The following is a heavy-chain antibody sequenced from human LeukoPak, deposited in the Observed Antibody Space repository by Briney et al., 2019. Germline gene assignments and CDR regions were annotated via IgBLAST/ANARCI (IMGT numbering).Heavy chain of an antibody. CDR2: ISSSSGYI. CDR3: AKRRGLELLYYYYMDV. Sequence: PGGSLRLSCAASGFTFSNYRMNWVRQAPGKGLEWVSSISSSSGYIYYADSVKGRFTISRDNAKNSLYLQMNSLRAKDTAVYYCAKRRGLELLYYYYMDVWGKGTTVTVSS. D-gene: IGHD1-7*01. J-gene: IGHJ6*03. V-gene: IGHV3-21*04. CDR1: GFTFSNYR.